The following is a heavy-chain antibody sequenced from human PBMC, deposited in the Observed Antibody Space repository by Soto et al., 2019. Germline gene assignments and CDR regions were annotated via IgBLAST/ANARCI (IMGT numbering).Heavy chain of an antibody. CDR3: ARDSYYGSGPDY. CDR2: IYYSGST. Sequence: PSETLSLTCTVSGGSISSGGYYWSWIRQHPGKGLEWIGYIYYSGSTYYNPSLKSRVTISVDTSKNQFSLKLGSVTAADTAVYYCARDSYYGSGPDYWGQGTLVTVSS. J-gene: IGHJ4*02. D-gene: IGHD3-10*01. V-gene: IGHV4-31*03. CDR1: GGSISSGGYY.